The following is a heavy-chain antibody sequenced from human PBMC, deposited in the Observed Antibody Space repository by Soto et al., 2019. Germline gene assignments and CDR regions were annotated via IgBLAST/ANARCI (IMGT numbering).Heavy chain of an antibody. V-gene: IGHV3-30*18. Sequence: GGSLRLSCAASGFTFSSYGMHWVRQAPGKGLEWVAVISYDGSNKYYADSVKGRFTISRDNSKNTLYLQMNSLRDEDTAVYYCAKFLVTDTPRYYFDYCGQLSLVTVSS. CDR2: ISYDGSNK. D-gene: IGHD5-18*01. J-gene: IGHJ4*02. CDR3: AKFLVTDTPRYYFDY. CDR1: GFTFSSYG.